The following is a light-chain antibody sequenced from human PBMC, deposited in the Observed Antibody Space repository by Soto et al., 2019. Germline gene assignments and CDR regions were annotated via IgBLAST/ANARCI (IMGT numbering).Light chain of an antibody. Sequence: EIVLTQSPGTLSLSPRERATLSCSASQSVNDNYLAWYQHKPGQAPRLLIYGASSRAPGIPDRFSGSGSGTDFTITISRLEPEDFAIYYCQQYAASPRKFGQGTQVEVK. V-gene: IGKV3-20*01. CDR2: GAS. J-gene: IGKJ1*01. CDR3: QQYAASPRK. CDR1: QSVNDNY.